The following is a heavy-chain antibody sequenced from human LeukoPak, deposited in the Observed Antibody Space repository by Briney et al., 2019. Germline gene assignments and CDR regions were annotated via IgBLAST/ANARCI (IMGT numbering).Heavy chain of an antibody. J-gene: IGHJ2*01. V-gene: IGHV4-59*08. CDR2: IYYSGST. Sequence: SETLSLTCAVYGGSFSGYYWSWIRQPPGKGLEWIGYIYYSGSTNYNPSLKSRVTISVDTSKNQFSLKLSSVTAADTAVYYCASWRWTDTYTAMVRGYWYFDLWGRGTLVTVSS. D-gene: IGHD5-18*01. CDR1: GGSFSGYY. CDR3: ASWRWTDTYTAMVRGYWYFDL.